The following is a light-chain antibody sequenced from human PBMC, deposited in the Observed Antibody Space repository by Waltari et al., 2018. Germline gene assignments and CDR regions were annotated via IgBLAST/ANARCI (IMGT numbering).Light chain of an antibody. CDR3: QAWDSSTYHVV. V-gene: IGLV3-1*01. CDR2: QDT. J-gene: IGLJ2*01. Sequence: SYELTQPPSVSVSPGQTASIPCSGDKLGDKYAFRYQQKPGQSPVLVLYQDTKRPSGIPERFSGSNSGNTATLTISGTQAMDEAEYYCQAWDSSTYHVVFGGGTKLTVX. CDR1: KLGDKY.